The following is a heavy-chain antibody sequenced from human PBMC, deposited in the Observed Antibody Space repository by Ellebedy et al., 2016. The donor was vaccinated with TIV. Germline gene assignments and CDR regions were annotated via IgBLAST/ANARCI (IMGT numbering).Heavy chain of an antibody. J-gene: IGHJ4*02. V-gene: IGHV4-34*01. D-gene: IGHD5-18*01. CDR1: GESFTAYY. Sequence: MPSETLSLTCAVHGESFTAYYWTWVRQSPEKGLKWLGEISHSGSGNYNPSLESRLTISVDKSSNQFSLKLSYVTAADTAVYYCAGTRGYGYVYWGLGTLVTVSS. CDR3: AGTRGYGYVY. CDR2: ISHSGSG.